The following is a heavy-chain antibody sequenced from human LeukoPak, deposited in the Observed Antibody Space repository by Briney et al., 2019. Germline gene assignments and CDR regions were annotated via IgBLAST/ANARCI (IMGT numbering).Heavy chain of an antibody. CDR3: ARYTSSWFFDS. V-gene: IGHV6-1*01. CDR1: GDSVSSTSAA. CDR2: TSYRSKWYS. D-gene: IGHD6-13*01. J-gene: IGHJ4*02. Sequence: SRTLSLTCAISGDSVSSTSAALNWIRQSPSRGLEWLGRTSYRSKWYSDYAVSVRGRITVNPDTSTNQFSLQLNSVTPEDTAVYYCARYTSSWFFDSWGLGTLVTVSS.